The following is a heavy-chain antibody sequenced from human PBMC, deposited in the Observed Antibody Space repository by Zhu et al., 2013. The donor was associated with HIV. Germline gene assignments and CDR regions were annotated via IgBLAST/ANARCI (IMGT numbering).Heavy chain of an antibody. D-gene: IGHD1-26*01. CDR2: FDPTDGET. CDR3: ATIVGARTRYYHLDV. V-gene: IGHV1-24*01. J-gene: IGHJ6*02. CDR1: GYTLTELS. Sequence: QVQVVQSGAEVKKPGASLKVSCKVSGYTLTELSMHWVRQAPGKGLEWMGGFDPTDGETIYAQKFQGRFTMTEDTSTDTAYMELSSLRSEDTAVYYCATIVGARTRYYHLDVWGQGTTVTVSS.